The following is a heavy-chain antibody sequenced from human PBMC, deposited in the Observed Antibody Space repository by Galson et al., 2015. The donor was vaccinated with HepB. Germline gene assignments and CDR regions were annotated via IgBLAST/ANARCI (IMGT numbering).Heavy chain of an antibody. CDR1: GFIFSDYG. Sequence: SLRLSCAASGFIFSDYGMHWVRQAPGKGLEWLAVITNDGNSKYYADSVRGRFTISRGNSRNILSPQMNSLTTEDTAVYYCAKVARIAAAYYYFDHWGQGTPVTVSS. CDR3: AKVARIAAAYYYFDH. J-gene: IGHJ4*02. CDR2: ITNDGNSK. V-gene: IGHV3-30*18. D-gene: IGHD6-13*01.